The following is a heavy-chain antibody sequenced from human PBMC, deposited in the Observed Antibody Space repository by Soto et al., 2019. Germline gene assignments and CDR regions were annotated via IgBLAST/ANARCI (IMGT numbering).Heavy chain of an antibody. J-gene: IGHJ6*02. CDR1: GFTFSSYA. Sequence: EVQLLESGEGLVQPGGSLKLSCAASGFTFSSYAMSWVRQAPGKGLEWVSGIGGSGGNTYYADSVKGRFTISRDNSKNTLLLQMNSLRAEDTAEYYCARVVRYFDTPYGMDVWGQGTTGTVS. D-gene: IGHD3-9*01. CDR3: ARVVRYFDTPYGMDV. CDR2: IGGSGGNT. V-gene: IGHV3-23*01.